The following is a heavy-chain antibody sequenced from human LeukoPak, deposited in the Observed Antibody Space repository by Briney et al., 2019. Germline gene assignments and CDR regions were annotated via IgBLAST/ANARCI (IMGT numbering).Heavy chain of an antibody. V-gene: IGHV3-13*01. J-gene: IGHJ5*02. CDR3: ARAVAGTHWFDP. CDR1: GFTLSNYD. CDR2: IDIPGNT. D-gene: IGHD6-19*01. Sequence: GGSLRLSCAASGFTLSNYDMHWVRQATGKGLEWVSGIDIPGNTYYPDSVKGRFTMSRESAKNSLYLQMNSLRAGDTAVYYCARAVAGTHWFDPWGQGTLVTVSS.